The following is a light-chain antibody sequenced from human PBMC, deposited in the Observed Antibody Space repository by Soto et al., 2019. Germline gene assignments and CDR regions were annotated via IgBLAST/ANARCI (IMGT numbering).Light chain of an antibody. CDR3: QQRSNWPSLT. Sequence: EVVLTQSPGTLSLSPGERATLSCRASQSVSRNYLAWYQKKPGQAPRLLISDASNRATGIPARFSGSGSETDFTLTISSLEPEDSAVYYCQQRSNWPSLTFGGGTKVDIK. J-gene: IGKJ4*01. V-gene: IGKV3-11*01. CDR1: QSVSRNY. CDR2: DAS.